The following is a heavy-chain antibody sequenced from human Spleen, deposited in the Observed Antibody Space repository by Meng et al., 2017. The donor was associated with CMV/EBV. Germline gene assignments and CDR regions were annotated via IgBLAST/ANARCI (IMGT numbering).Heavy chain of an antibody. CDR1: GFTFSSYA. CDR2: ISGSGGST. CDR3: AKSRLAAAYYYGMDV. Sequence: GSLRLSCAASGFTFSSYAMSWVRQAPGKGLKWVSAISGSGGSTYYADSVKGRFTISRDNSKNTLYLQMNSLRAEDTAVYYCAKSRLAAAYYYGMDVWGQGTTVTVSS. D-gene: IGHD6-13*01. V-gene: IGHV3-23*01. J-gene: IGHJ6*02.